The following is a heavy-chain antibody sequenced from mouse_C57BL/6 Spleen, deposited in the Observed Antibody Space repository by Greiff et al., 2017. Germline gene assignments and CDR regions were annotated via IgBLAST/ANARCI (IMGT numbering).Heavy chain of an antibody. V-gene: IGHV5-17*01. CDR1: GFTFSDYG. CDR2: ISSGSSTI. J-gene: IGHJ4*01. D-gene: IGHD2-4*01. CDR3: AKNYDYRGGYYAMDY. Sequence: EVKLVESGGGLVKPGGSLKLSCAASGFTFSDYGMHWVRQAPEKGLAWVAYISSGSSTIYYADTVKGRFTISRDNAKNTLFLQRTSLRSEDTAMYYCAKNYDYRGGYYAMDYWGQGTSVTVSS.